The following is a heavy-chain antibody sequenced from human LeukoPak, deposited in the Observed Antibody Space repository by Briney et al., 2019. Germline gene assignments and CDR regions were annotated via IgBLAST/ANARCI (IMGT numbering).Heavy chain of an antibody. CDR1: GYTFSSYG. J-gene: IGHJ4*02. V-gene: IGHV1-18*01. CDR2: ISAYNGNT. CDR3: AREEYVWGSYRDVDY. Sequence: ASVRVSCKASGYTFSSYGTTWVRQAPGQGLEWMGWISAYNGNTNYAQKIQDRVTMTTDTYTSTAYMELRRLRADDTAVYYCAREEYVWGSYRDVDYWGQGTLVTVSS. D-gene: IGHD3-16*02.